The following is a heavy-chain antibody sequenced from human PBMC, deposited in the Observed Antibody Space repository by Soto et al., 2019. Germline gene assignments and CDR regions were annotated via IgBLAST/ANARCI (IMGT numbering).Heavy chain of an antibody. J-gene: IGHJ4*02. Sequence: QITLKESGPTLVKPTQTLTLTCTFSGFSLSTSGVGVGWIRQPPGKALEWLALIYWDDDKRYSPSLKSRLTNPKDPSKNPVVLKKTNMDPVDTATYYRAHKGGGDRILDYWGQGTLVTVSS. V-gene: IGHV2-5*02. D-gene: IGHD3-16*01. CDR1: GFSLSTSGVG. CDR3: AHKGGGDRILDY. CDR2: IYWDDDK.